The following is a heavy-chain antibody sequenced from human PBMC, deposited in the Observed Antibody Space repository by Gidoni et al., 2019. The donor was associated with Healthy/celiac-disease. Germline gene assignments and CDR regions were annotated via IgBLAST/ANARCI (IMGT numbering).Heavy chain of an antibody. V-gene: IGHV3-48*03. CDR3: ARDRDIYYFDY. J-gene: IGHJ4*02. CDR1: GFTFSSYE. Sequence: HHGGSLRLSCAASGFTFSSYEMNWVRQAPGKGLEWVSYISSSGSTIYSSASVKGRFTISRDNAKNSLYLQMNSLRAEDTAVYYCARDRDIYYFDYWGQGTLVTVSS. CDR2: ISSSGSTI. D-gene: IGHD2-15*01.